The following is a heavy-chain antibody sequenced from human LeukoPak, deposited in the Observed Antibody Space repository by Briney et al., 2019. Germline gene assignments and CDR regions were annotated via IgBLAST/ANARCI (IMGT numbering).Heavy chain of an antibody. CDR2: ISGSGGST. CDR1: GFTFSSSA. J-gene: IGHJ4*02. CDR3: ANDPVRDIVLMVYAL. D-gene: IGHD2-8*01. Sequence: GGSLRLSCAASGFTFSSSAMSWVRQAPGKGLEWVSAISGSGGSTYYADSVKGRFTISRDNSKNTLYLQMNSLRAEDTAVYYCANDPVRDIVLMVYALWGQGTLVTVSS. V-gene: IGHV3-23*01.